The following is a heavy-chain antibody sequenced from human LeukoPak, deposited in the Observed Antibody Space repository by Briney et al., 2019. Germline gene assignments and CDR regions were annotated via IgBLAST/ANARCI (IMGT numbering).Heavy chain of an antibody. CDR2: INPNSGGT. V-gene: IGHV1-2*02. CDR3: ARGRQLHLGELFPFAEFFQP. D-gene: IGHD3-16*01. CDR1: GYAFNVYY. Sequence: ASVKVSCKASGYAFNVYYIHWVRQAPGQGLEWMGWINPNSGGTKSAQKFQGRVIMTRDTSISTAYMELRSLSSDDTAVYYCARGRQLHLGELFPFAEFFQPWGQGTLVTVFS. J-gene: IGHJ1*01.